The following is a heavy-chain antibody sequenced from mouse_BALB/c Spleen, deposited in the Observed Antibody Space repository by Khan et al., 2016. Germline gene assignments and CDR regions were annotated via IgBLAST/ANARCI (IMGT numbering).Heavy chain of an antibody. Sequence: LVKTGASVKISCKASGYPFTGYYMHWVRQSHGKSLEWIGYISCYNGATKYNQKFKDKATFTVETSYNTAYMKFNSLTSEDSAVYYCARPHFGFDEGYYFNYWGQGTTLTVSS. J-gene: IGHJ2*01. CDR1: GYPFTGYY. V-gene: IGHV1S34*01. CDR2: ISCYNGAT. CDR3: ARPHFGFDEGYYFNY.